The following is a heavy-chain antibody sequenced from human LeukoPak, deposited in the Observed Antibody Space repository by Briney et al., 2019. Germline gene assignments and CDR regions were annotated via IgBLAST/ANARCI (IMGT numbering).Heavy chain of an antibody. CDR3: ARDATYYYDSSGGFDY. CDR1: GGSISSGDYY. Sequence: PSETLSLTCTVSGGSISSGDYYWSWIRQPPGKGLEWIGYIYYSGSTYYNPSLKSRVTMSVDTSKNQFSLKLSSVTAADTAVYYCARDATYYYDSSGGFDYWGQGTLVTVSS. CDR2: IYYSGST. V-gene: IGHV4-30-4*01. J-gene: IGHJ4*02. D-gene: IGHD3-22*01.